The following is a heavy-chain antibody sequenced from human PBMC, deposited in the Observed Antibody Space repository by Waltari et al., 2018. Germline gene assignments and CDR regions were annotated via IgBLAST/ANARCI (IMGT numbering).Heavy chain of an antibody. D-gene: IGHD6-25*01. CDR3: ARLREAGNYMDV. CDR1: GGSISSSSYY. J-gene: IGHJ6*03. Sequence: QLQLQESGPGLVKPSETLSLTCTVSGGSISSSSYYWGWIRQPPGKGLELIGSIDYSGSTYSNPSLKSRVTISVDTSKNLFSLKLSSVTAADTAGYYCARLREAGNYMDVWGKGTTVTVSS. V-gene: IGHV4-39*07. CDR2: IDYSGST.